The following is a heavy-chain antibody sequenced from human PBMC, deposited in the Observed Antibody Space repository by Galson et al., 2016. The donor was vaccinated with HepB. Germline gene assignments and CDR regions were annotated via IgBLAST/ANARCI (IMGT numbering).Heavy chain of an antibody. Sequence: LSLTCTVSGGSISSGYYWGWIRPPPGKGLEWIGHIYYSGTATYNPSLKSRVSISVDTSNDQFSLKLNSVTAADTAVYYCARTSDLDFWGQGTLVTISS. CDR2: IYYSGTA. J-gene: IGHJ4*02. V-gene: IGHV4-39*07. CDR3: ARTSDLDF. CDR1: GGSISSGYY. D-gene: IGHD2-2*01.